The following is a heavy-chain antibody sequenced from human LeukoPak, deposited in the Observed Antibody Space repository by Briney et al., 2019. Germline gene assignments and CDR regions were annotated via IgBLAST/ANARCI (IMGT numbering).Heavy chain of an antibody. CDR2: ISAYNGNT. CDR1: GYTFTSYG. J-gene: IGHJ4*02. Sequence: ASVKVSCKASGYTFTSYGISWVRQAPGQGLEWMGWISAYNGNTNYAQKRQGRVTMTTDTSTSTAYMELRSLRSDDTAVYYCARDYYDSSGYAYYFDYWGQGTLVTVSS. D-gene: IGHD3-22*01. V-gene: IGHV1-18*01. CDR3: ARDYYDSSGYAYYFDY.